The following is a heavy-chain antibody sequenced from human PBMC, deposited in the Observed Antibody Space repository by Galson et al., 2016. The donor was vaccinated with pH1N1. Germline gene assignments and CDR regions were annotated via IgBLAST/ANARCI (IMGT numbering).Heavy chain of an antibody. J-gene: IGHJ3*01. CDR3: TAYNWGSPFDV. CDR1: GFTFNNYW. D-gene: IGHD7-27*01. Sequence: SLRLSCAASGFTFNNYWMYWVRQAPGKGLVWVSRISPDGTDTLNADSVRGRFTITRDNSKNTLFLQMNSLGAEDTAMYYCTAYNWGSPFDVWGQEAMVTV. CDR2: ISPDGTDT. V-gene: IGHV3-74*01.